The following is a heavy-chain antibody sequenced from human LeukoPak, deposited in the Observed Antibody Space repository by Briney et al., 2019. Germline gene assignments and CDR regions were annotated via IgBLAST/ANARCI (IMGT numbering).Heavy chain of an antibody. D-gene: IGHD7-27*01. J-gene: IGHJ4*02. CDR3: ARDHNWGPDY. V-gene: IGHV3-7*01. CDR1: GFTFSRYW. Sequence: GGSLRLSCAASGFTFSRYWMSWVRQAPGKGLEWVANIKQDGSEKHYVDSVKGRFTISRDNAKNSLHLQMNSLRAEDTAVYYCARDHNWGPDYWGQGTLVLVSS. CDR2: IKQDGSEK.